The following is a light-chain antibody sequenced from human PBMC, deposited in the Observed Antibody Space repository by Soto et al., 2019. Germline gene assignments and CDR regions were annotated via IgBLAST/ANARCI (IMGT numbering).Light chain of an antibody. CDR3: QSYDSSLSGCVV. CDR1: SSNIGTGYD. J-gene: IGLJ2*01. CDR2: GNN. Sequence: QAVVTQPPSVSGAPGQRVTISCTGSSSNIGTGYDVHWYQQLPGTAPKLLIYGNNNRPSGVPDRFSGSKSGTSASLAITGLQAEDEADYYCQSYDSSLSGCVVFGGGTKVTVL. V-gene: IGLV1-40*01.